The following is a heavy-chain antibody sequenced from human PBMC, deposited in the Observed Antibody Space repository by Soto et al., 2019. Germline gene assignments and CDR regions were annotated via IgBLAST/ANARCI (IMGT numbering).Heavy chain of an antibody. CDR2: INSDASHT. D-gene: IGHD4-4*01. Sequence: GGSLRLSCAASGFTFSTYWMHWIRQVPGKGLEWVSRINSDASHTYYADSVKGRFTISRDNAKNSLYLQMNSLRDEDTAVYYCASPSKRYSNYFFDYWGQGTLVSVSS. V-gene: IGHV3-74*01. J-gene: IGHJ4*02. CDR3: ASPSKRYSNYFFDY. CDR1: GFTFSTYW.